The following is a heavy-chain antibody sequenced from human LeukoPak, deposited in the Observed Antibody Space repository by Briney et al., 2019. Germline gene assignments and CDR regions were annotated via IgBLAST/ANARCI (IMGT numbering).Heavy chain of an antibody. Sequence: SETLSLTCSVSGGSISNYYWSWIRQPPGKGLEYIGYSYYSGSTDYNPSLKSRVTISVDTSKNQFSLMLTSVTAADSAVYYCARQSISSRRAFDIWGQGTMVTVSS. V-gene: IGHV4-59*08. CDR1: GGSISNYY. D-gene: IGHD6-6*01. CDR3: ARQSISSRRAFDI. J-gene: IGHJ3*02. CDR2: SYYSGST.